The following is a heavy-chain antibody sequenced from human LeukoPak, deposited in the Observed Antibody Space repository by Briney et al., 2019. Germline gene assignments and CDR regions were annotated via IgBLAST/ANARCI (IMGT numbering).Heavy chain of an antibody. Sequence: PSETLSLTCTVSGGSISRDYWSWIRQPPGKGLEWIGYIYYTGSTNYNPSLKSRVTISVDTSKDQFSLKLSSVTAADTAVYYCARDRPGGSSLDYWGQGTLVTVSS. CDR1: GGSISRDY. D-gene: IGHD6-13*01. V-gene: IGHV4-59*01. CDR3: ARDRPGGSSLDY. J-gene: IGHJ4*02. CDR2: IYYTGST.